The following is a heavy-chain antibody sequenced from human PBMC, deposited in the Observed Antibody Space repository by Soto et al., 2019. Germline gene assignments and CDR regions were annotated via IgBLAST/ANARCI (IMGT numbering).Heavy chain of an antibody. CDR2: ISWNSGSI. J-gene: IGHJ4*02. V-gene: IGHV3-9*01. Sequence: EVQLVESGGGLVQPGRSLRLSCAASGFTFDDYAMHWVRQAPGKGLAWVSGISWNSGSIGYADSVKGRFTISRDNAKNSLYLQMNSLRAEDTALYYCAKSLLRGSGSSVFDYWGQGTLVTVSS. CDR3: AKSLLRGSGSSVFDY. D-gene: IGHD3-10*01. CDR1: GFTFDDYA.